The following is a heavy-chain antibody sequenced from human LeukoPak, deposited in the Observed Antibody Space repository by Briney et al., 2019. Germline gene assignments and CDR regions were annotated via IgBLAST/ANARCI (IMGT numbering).Heavy chain of an antibody. V-gene: IGHV3-30*18. CDR2: ISYDGSNK. D-gene: IGHD4-17*01. CDR3: AKLAYGDYDY. J-gene: IGHJ4*02. Sequence: GGSLRLSCAASGFTFSSYGMHWVRQAPGKGLEWVAVISYDGSNKYYANSVKGRFTISRDNSKNTLYLQMNSLRAEDTAVYYCAKLAYGDYDYWGQGTLVTVSS. CDR1: GFTFSSYG.